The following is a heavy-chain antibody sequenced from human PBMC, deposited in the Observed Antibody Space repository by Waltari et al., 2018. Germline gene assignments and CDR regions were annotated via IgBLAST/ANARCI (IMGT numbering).Heavy chain of an antibody. D-gene: IGHD3-22*01. V-gene: IGHV4-61*02. Sequence: QVQLQESGPGLVKPSQTLSLTCTVSGGSISSGSYYWRWIRQPAGRGLEWIGRIYTRGSTNYTPSLKSRVTISVDTSKNQFSLKLSSVTAADTAVYYCARTRIRYDTNYYYYYMDVWGKGTTVTVSS. CDR1: GGSISSGSYY. J-gene: IGHJ6*03. CDR3: ARTRIRYDTNYYYYYMDV. CDR2: IYTRGST.